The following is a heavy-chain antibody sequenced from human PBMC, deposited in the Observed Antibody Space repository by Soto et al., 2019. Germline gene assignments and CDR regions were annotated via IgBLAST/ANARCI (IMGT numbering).Heavy chain of an antibody. V-gene: IGHV5-10-1*01. J-gene: IGHJ3*02. CDR2: IDPSDSYT. D-gene: IGHD4-17*01. CDR1: GYSFTSYW. Sequence: RGESLKISCKGSGYSFTSYWISWVRQMPGKGLEWMGRIDPSDSYTNYSPSFQGHVTISADKSISTAYLQWSSLKASDTAMYYCARRSTTVVDAFDIWGQGTMVTVSS. CDR3: ARRSTTVVDAFDI.